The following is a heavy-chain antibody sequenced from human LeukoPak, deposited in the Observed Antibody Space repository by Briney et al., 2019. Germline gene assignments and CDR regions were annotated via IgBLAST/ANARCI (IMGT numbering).Heavy chain of an antibody. J-gene: IGHJ5*01. CDR2: IYYTGIT. V-gene: IGHV4-61*05. D-gene: IGHD1-7*01. Sequence: PSETLSLTCTVSGDSISSSSYYWGWIRQPPGKGLEWIGYIYYTGITKYDPSLKSRVTISLDTPKNQFSLKLSSLTVADTAVYYCTRAGGWNSFDSCGQGTLVTVSP. CDR1: GDSISSSSYY. CDR3: TRAGGWNSFDS.